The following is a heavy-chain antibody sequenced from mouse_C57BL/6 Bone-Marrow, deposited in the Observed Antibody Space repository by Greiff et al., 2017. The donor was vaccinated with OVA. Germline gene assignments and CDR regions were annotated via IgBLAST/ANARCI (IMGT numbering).Heavy chain of an antibody. D-gene: IGHD1-1*01. V-gene: IGHV5-17*01. CDR2: ISSGSSTI. CDR1: GFTFSDYG. J-gene: IGHJ1*03. CDR3: ARRARGGSSPWYFDV. Sequence: EVQRMESGGGLVKPGGSLKLSCAASGFTFSDYGMHWVRQAPEKGLEWVAYISSGSSTIYYADTVKGRFTISRDNAKNTLFLQMTSLRSEDTAMYYCARRARGGSSPWYFDVWGTGTTVTDSS.